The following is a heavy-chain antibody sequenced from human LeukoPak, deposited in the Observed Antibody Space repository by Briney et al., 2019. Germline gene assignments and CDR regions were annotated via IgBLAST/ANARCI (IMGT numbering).Heavy chain of an antibody. CDR3: ARARYSYGPDAVGI. Sequence: ASVKVSCKASGYTFTSYGISWVRQAPGQGLEWMGWFSPYNGKTNYAQKLQGRVTMTTDTSTSTAYMELRSLRSDDTAVYYCARARYSYGPDAVGIWGKGNLVTVSS. D-gene: IGHD5-18*01. CDR2: FSPYNGKT. J-gene: IGHJ4*02. CDR1: GYTFTSYG. V-gene: IGHV1-18*01.